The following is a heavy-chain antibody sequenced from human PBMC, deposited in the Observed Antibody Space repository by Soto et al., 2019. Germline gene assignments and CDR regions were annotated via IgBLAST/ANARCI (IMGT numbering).Heavy chain of an antibody. CDR1: GFTFSGSA. D-gene: IGHD3-10*01. V-gene: IGHV3-73*02. Sequence: EVQLVESGGGLVQPGGSLKLSCAASGFTFSGSAMHWVRQASGKGLEWVGRIRSKANSYATAYAASVKGRFTISRDDSKNTAYLQMNSLKTGDTAVYYCTRHVELLWFGELFDYWGQGTLVTVSS. J-gene: IGHJ4*02. CDR3: TRHVELLWFGELFDY. CDR2: IRSKANSYAT.